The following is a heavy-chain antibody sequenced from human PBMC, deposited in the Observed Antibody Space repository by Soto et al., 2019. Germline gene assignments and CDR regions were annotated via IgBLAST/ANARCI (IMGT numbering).Heavy chain of an antibody. Sequence: EVQLVESGGGLVKPGGSLRLSCAASGFTFSSYSMNWVRQAPGKGLEWVSSISGSGNYTHYTDFLRGRFTISRDNAKTSLYLQMNSLRAEDTAVYYCAREGINNYNEYYFDSWGQGTVVTVSS. CDR1: GFTFSSYS. D-gene: IGHD4-4*01. CDR3: AREGINNYNEYYFDS. V-gene: IGHV3-21*01. J-gene: IGHJ4*02. CDR2: ISGSGNYT.